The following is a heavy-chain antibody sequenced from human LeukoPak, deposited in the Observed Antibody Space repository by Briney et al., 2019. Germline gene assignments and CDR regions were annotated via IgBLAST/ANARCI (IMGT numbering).Heavy chain of an antibody. D-gene: IGHD6-13*01. Sequence: ASVKVSCKASGGTFSSYAISWVRQAPGQWLEWMGGIIPIFGTPNYAQNFQGRVTITADTSTNTAYMELSSLRSGDTAVYYCARGDTLYGSSAHAGYWGQGTLVTVSS. V-gene: IGHV1-69*06. CDR2: IIPIFGTP. J-gene: IGHJ4*02. CDR3: ARGDTLYGSSAHAGY. CDR1: GGTFSSYA.